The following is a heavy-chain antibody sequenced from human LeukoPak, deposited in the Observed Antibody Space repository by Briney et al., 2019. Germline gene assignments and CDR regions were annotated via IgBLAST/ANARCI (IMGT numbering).Heavy chain of an antibody. CDR3: ARGRQLHLGELFPFAEFFQP. V-gene: IGHV1-2*02. CDR1: GYTFTGQF. CDR2: INPNSGGT. Sequence: ATLKVSCKTSGYTFTGQFLDCVRQAPGQGLDWMGWINPNSGGTKSAQKFQGRVIMTRDTSISTDYMELRSLSSDDTAVYYCARGRQLHLGELFPFAEFFQPWGQGTLVTVFS. D-gene: IGHD3-16*01. J-gene: IGHJ1*01.